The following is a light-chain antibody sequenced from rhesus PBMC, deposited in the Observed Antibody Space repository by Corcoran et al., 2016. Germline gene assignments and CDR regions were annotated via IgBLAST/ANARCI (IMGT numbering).Light chain of an antibody. Sequence: ETVVTQSPATLAMSPGERATLSCRASQSVDSHLAWYQQKPGQAPRLLIYGASSRATGIPDRVRGSGSGTDFTLTISRLEPEDVGVYYCQQSSNLWTFGRGTKVEIK. CDR3: QQSSNLWT. J-gene: IGKJ1*01. V-gene: IGKV3-24*04. CDR1: QSVDSH. CDR2: GAS.